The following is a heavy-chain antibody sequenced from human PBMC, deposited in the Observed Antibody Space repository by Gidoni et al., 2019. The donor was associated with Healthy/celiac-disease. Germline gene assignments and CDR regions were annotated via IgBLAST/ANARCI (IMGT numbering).Heavy chain of an antibody. J-gene: IGHJ6*02. V-gene: IGHV4-34*01. D-gene: IGHD3-3*01. Sequence: QVQLQQWGAGLLKPSETLSLTCAVYGGSFSGYYWSWIRQPPGKGLEWIGEINHSGSTNYNPSLKSRVTISVDTSKNQFSLKLSSVTAADTAVYYCARKRGSGVWSGYYQYGMDVWGQGTTVTVSS. CDR3: ARKRGSGVWSGYYQYGMDV. CDR1: GGSFSGYY. CDR2: INHSGST.